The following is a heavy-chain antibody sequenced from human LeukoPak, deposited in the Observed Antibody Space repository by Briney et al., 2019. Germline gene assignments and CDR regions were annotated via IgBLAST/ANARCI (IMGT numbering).Heavy chain of an antibody. V-gene: IGHV3-21*01. CDR1: GFTFSSYS. Sequence: PGGSLRLSCAASGFTFSSYSMNWVRQAPGKGLEWVSSISSSSSYIYYADSVKGRFTISRDNAKNSLYLQMNSLSAEDTAVYYCARAAGSGSYYNAYHYYYYYYMDVWGKGTTVTVSS. CDR2: ISSSSSYI. J-gene: IGHJ6*03. D-gene: IGHD3-10*01. CDR3: ARAAGSGSYYNAYHYYYYYYMDV.